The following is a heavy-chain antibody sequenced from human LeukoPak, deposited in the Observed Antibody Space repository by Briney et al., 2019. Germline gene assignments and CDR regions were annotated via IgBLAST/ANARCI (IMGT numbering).Heavy chain of an antibody. J-gene: IGHJ6*03. CDR3: ARDKEYYMDV. V-gene: IGHV4-61*09. Sequence: SQTLSLTCTVSGGSISSGSYYWSWIRQPAGKGLEWIGHIYTSGSTNYNPSLKSRVTISVDTSKNQFSLKLSSVTAADTAVYYCARDKEYYMDVWGKGTTVTVSS. CDR2: IYTSGST. CDR1: GGSISSGSYY.